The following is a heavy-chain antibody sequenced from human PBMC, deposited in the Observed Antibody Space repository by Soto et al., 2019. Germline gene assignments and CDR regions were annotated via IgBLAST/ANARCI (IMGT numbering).Heavy chain of an antibody. Sequence: LRLSCAASGFTFSSYDMHWVRQATGKGLEWVSAIGTAGDTYYPGSVKGRFTISRENAKNSLYLQMNSLRAEDTAVYYCARIVGATDYGMDVWGQGTTVTVSS. V-gene: IGHV3-13*01. CDR1: GFTFSSYD. D-gene: IGHD1-26*01. CDR3: ARIVGATDYGMDV. CDR2: IGTAGDT. J-gene: IGHJ6*02.